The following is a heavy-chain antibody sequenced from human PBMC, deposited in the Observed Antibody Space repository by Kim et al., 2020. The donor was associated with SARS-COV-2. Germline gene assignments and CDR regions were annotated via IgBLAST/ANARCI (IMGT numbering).Heavy chain of an antibody. D-gene: IGHD1-20*01. CDR3: ARQYNWNDN. CDR2: GAT. Sequence: GATYHNPSLKVGVTISVDTSKNQFSRKLSSVTAADTAVYYCARQYNWNDNWGQGTLVTVSS. J-gene: IGHJ4*02. V-gene: IGHV4-39*01.